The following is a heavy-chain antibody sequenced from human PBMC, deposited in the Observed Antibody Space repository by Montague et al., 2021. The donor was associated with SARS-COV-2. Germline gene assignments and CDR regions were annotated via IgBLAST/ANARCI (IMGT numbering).Heavy chain of an antibody. J-gene: IGHJ6*03. Sequence: SKTLSLTCAVHGGSFSTYSWNWIRQPPGKGLEWIGEIHHGGSTNYNPSLKSRVTISADTSKNQFSLKLTSVAAADTAVYYCARLRDGVVPSPILGVGPYYSYYYRDVWGRGTTVTVSS. CDR3: ARLRDGVVPSPILGVGPYYSYYYRDV. CDR2: IHHGGST. V-gene: IGHV4-34*01. D-gene: IGHD3-10*01. CDR1: GGSFSTYS.